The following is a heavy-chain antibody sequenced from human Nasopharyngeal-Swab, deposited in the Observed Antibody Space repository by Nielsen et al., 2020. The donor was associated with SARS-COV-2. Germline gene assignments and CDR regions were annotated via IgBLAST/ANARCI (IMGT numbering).Heavy chain of an antibody. J-gene: IGHJ6*02. CDR2: ISGSGDTT. Sequence: GESLKISCAASGFTFSSYAMTWVRQASGKGLEWVSIISGSGDTTYYADSVNDRFTISRDNSKNTLYLQTNSLRVEDTAVYYCAKAPYLRGLDVWGQGTTVTVSS. CDR1: GFTFSSYA. CDR3: AKAPYLRGLDV. D-gene: IGHD2-21*01. V-gene: IGHV3-23*01.